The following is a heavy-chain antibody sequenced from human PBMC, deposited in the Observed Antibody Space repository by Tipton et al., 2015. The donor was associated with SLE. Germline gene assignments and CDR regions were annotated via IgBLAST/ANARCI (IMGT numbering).Heavy chain of an antibody. Sequence: TLSLTCTVSGASISSHYWSWIRQPPGKGLEWIGYIYYSGSSNFNPSLKSRVTISLDTSKNEFSLKLSSVTAADTGVYYCARELGSFGYYAYWGQGTLVTVSS. D-gene: IGHD3-16*01. J-gene: IGHJ4*02. CDR1: GASISSHY. CDR2: IYYSGSS. CDR3: ARELGSFGYYAY. V-gene: IGHV4-59*08.